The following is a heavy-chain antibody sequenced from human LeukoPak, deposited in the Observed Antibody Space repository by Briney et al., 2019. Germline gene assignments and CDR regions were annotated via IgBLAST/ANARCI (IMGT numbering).Heavy chain of an antibody. CDR1: GYTFTNYY. D-gene: IGHD1-26*01. J-gene: IGHJ4*02. CDR3: ARVGGLWLVGTIV. Sequence: GASVKVSCKASGYTFTNYYIHWVRQAPGQGLEWMGIINPSGGNTNFAQKFQGRVTMTTDTSTITVYMELSSLRSEDTAVYYCARVGGLWLVGTIVWGQGTLVTVSS. CDR2: INPSGGNT. V-gene: IGHV1-46*01.